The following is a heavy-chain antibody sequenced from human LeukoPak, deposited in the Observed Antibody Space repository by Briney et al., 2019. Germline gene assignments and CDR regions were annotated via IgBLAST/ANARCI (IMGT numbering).Heavy chain of an antibody. CDR2: ISYDGSNK. CDR3: AKDGLYDFWSGYPPYYFDY. D-gene: IGHD3-3*01. Sequence: PGGSLGLSCAASGFTFSSYGMHWVRQAPGKGLEWVAVISYDGSNKYYADSVKGRFTISRDNSKNTLYLQMNSLRAEDTAVYYCAKDGLYDFWSGYPPYYFDYWGQGTLVTVSS. CDR1: GFTFSSYG. V-gene: IGHV3-30*18. J-gene: IGHJ4*02.